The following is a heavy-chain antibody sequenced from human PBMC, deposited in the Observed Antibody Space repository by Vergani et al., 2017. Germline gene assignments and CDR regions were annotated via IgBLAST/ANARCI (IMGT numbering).Heavy chain of an antibody. D-gene: IGHD6-13*01. Sequence: QVQLVQSGAEVKKPGSSVQVSCKASGGTFSSYTISWVRQAPGQGLEWMGRIIPILGIANYAQKFQGRVTITADKSTSTAYMELSSLRSEDTAVYYCARLPDAYSSSWWKSVADYYMDVWGKGTTVTVSS. J-gene: IGHJ6*03. CDR3: ARLPDAYSSSWWKSVADYYMDV. CDR2: IIPILGIA. V-gene: IGHV1-69*02. CDR1: GGTFSSYT.